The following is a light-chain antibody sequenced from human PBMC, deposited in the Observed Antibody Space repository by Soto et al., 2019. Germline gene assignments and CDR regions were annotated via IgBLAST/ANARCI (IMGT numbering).Light chain of an antibody. V-gene: IGKV3-20*01. Sequence: EVVLTQSPGTLSLSPGERATLSCRGSQSINNNYLAWYQQRPGQAPRLLIYGSSDRATGIPDRFSGSASGTDFTLTISRLEPEDFALYYCHQYGSSPPYTFGQGTKLQI. J-gene: IGKJ2*01. CDR1: QSINNNY. CDR2: GSS. CDR3: HQYGSSPPYT.